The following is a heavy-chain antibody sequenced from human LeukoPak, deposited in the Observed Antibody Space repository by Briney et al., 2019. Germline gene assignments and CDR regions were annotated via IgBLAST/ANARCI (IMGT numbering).Heavy chain of an antibody. CDR3: ASRDPCSGGTCYGLGY. CDR2: IKQDGSDK. Sequence: PGGSLRLSCAASGFTFTSYWMSWVRQAPGKGLEWVANIKQDGSDKNYVDSVKGRFTISRDNAESSLYLQMNSLRAEDTAVYFCASRDPCSGGTCYGLGYWGQGILVTVSS. V-gene: IGHV3-7*03. CDR1: GFTFTSYW. D-gene: IGHD2-15*01. J-gene: IGHJ4*02.